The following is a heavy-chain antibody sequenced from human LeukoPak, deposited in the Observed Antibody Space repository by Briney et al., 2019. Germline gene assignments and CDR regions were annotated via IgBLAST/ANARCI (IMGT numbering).Heavy chain of an antibody. CDR3: AKGGGTIAAPTPIGDAFDI. J-gene: IGHJ3*02. V-gene: IGHV3-23*01. Sequence: GGSLRLSCAASGFIFSNFAISWVRQAPGKGLEWVSSISESGDKTYYADSVKGRFTISRDNSKNTLSLQMNRLRAEDTAIYYCAKGGGTIAAPTPIGDAFDIWGQGTTVTVSS. CDR1: GFIFSNFA. CDR2: ISESGDKT. D-gene: IGHD6-13*01.